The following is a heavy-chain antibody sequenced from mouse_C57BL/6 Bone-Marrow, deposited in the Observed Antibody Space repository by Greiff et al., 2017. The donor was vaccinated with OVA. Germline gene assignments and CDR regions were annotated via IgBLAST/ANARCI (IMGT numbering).Heavy chain of an antibody. CDR2: IDPEDGET. Sequence: VQLQQSGAELVKPGASVKLSCTASGFNIKDYYMHWVKQRTEQGLEWIGRIDPEDGETKYAQKFQGKATITVDTSSNTAYLQLRSLTSEDTAVYYCARFYDGYSHYYAMDYWGQGTSVTVSS. V-gene: IGHV14-2*01. D-gene: IGHD2-3*01. CDR1: GFNIKDYY. CDR3: ARFYDGYSHYYAMDY. J-gene: IGHJ4*01.